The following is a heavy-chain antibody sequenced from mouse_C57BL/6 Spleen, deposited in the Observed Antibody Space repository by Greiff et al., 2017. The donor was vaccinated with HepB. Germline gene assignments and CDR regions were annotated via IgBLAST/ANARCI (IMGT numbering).Heavy chain of an antibody. CDR3: ARRADGYYSDY. D-gene: IGHD2-3*01. J-gene: IGHJ2*01. CDR1: GYTFTSYG. V-gene: IGHV1-81*01. CDR2: IYPRSGNT. Sequence: QVQLQQSGAELARPGASVKLSCKASGYTFTSYGISWVKQRTGQGLEWIGEIYPRSGNTYYNEKFKGKATLTADKSSSTAYMELRSLTSEDSAVYFCARRADGYYSDYWGQGTTRTVSS.